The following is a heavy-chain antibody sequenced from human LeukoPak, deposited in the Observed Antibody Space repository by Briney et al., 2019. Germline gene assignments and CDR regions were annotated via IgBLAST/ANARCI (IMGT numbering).Heavy chain of an antibody. Sequence: GGSLRLSCAASGFTFSGFEMNWVRQAPGKGLEWVSYISRSGNTIYYADSVKGRFTIPRDNAKNSLYLQMNSLIAEDTAVYYCAGIVTTIMDYWGQGTLVTVSS. CDR2: ISRSGNTI. J-gene: IGHJ4*02. V-gene: IGHV3-48*03. CDR3: AGIVTTIMDY. D-gene: IGHD5-12*01. CDR1: GFTFSGFE.